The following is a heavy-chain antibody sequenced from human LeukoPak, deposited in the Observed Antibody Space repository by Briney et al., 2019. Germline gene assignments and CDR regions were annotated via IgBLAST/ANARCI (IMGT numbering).Heavy chain of an antibody. D-gene: IGHD6-13*01. CDR2: ISWNSGSI. J-gene: IGHJ4*02. V-gene: IGHV3-9*03. CDR1: GFTFDDYA. Sequence: GGSLRLSCAASGFTFDDYAMHWVRHAPGKGLEWVSGISWNSGSIGYADSVKGRFTISRDNAKNSLYLQMNSLRAEDMALYYCAKGTGIAAAGGFDYWGQGTLVTVSS. CDR3: AKGTGIAAAGGFDY.